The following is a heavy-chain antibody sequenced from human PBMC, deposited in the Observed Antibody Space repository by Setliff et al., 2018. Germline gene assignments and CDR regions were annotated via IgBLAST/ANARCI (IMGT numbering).Heavy chain of an antibody. Sequence: GGSLRLSCAASGFTFSTYRFHWVRQAPGKGLEWVAVIWHDGGEKYYADSVKGRFTISRDNSKNTLYLQMNSLRAEDTAVYYCARDQGSYGYRAFDSWGQGALVTVSS. CDR3: ARDQGSYGYRAFDS. J-gene: IGHJ4*02. CDR1: GFTFSTYR. CDR2: IWHDGGEK. V-gene: IGHV3-33*08. D-gene: IGHD3-16*01.